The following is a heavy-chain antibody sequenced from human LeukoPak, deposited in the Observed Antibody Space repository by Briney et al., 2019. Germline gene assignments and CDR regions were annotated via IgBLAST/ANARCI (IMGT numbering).Heavy chain of an antibody. Sequence: PGGSLRLSCAASGFTFSDYYMSWIRQAPGKGLECFLYNSSSSSYTNYADSVKGRFTISRDNAKNSLYLQMNSLRAEDTAVYYCARDRGVTMVRGVIIYDYWGQGTLVTVSS. D-gene: IGHD3-10*01. CDR1: GFTFSDYY. J-gene: IGHJ4*02. V-gene: IGHV3-11*06. CDR3: ARDRGVTMVRGVIIYDY. CDR2: NSSSSSYT.